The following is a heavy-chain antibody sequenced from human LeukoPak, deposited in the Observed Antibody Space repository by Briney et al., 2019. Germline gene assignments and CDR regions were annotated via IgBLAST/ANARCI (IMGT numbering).Heavy chain of an antibody. CDR1: GFTFSNAW. V-gene: IGHV3-15*01. CDR3: TTLVDDYVWGSYRYSDY. J-gene: IGHJ4*02. D-gene: IGHD3-16*02. Sequence: PGGSLRLSCAVSGFTFSNAWMSWVRQAPGKGLEWVGRIKSKTDGGTTDYAAPVKGRFTISRDDSKNTLYLQMNSLKTEDTAVYYCTTLVDDYVWGSYRYSDYWGQGTLVTVSS. CDR2: IKSKTDGGTT.